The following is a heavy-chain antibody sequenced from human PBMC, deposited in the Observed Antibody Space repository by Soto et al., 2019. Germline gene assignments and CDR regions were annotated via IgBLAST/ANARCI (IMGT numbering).Heavy chain of an antibody. V-gene: IGHV4-59*08. CDR1: GGSINTFY. D-gene: IGHD3-3*01. Sequence: QVQLQESGPGLVKPSETLSLTCTVSGGSINTFYWSWIRQPPGKGLEWIGYVYSSGSTTYNPSLKNRDPIAVHTSKNQIHLIMSSVNAADPAMYYCARSVTISGVVGLLDHWGQGTLVAVSS. J-gene: IGHJ4*02. CDR3: ARSVTISGVVGLLDH. CDR2: VYSSGST.